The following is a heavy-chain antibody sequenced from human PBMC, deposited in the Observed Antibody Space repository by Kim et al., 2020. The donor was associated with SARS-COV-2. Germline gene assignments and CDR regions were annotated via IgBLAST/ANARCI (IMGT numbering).Heavy chain of an antibody. CDR2: ISYDGSNK. Sequence: GGSLRLSCAASGFTFSSYAMHWVRQAPGKGLEWVAVISYDGSNKYYADSVTGRFTISRDNSKNTLYLQMNSLRAEDTAVYYCAREELSRYSSGWYYYYYGMDVWGQGTTVTVSS. CDR1: GFTFSSYA. V-gene: IGHV3-30*04. CDR3: AREELSRYSSGWYYYYYGMDV. J-gene: IGHJ6*02. D-gene: IGHD6-19*01.